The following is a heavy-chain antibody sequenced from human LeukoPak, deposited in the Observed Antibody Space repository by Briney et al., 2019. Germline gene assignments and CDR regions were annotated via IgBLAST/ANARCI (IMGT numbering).Heavy chain of an antibody. CDR3: AKNFITGNSAVSFDY. V-gene: IGHV3-30*18. J-gene: IGHJ4*02. Sequence: GGSLRLSCAASGFTFSSYGMHWVRQAPGKGLEWVAVISYDGSNKYYADSVKGRFTISRDNSKNTLYLQVNSLRAEDTAVYYCAKNFITGNSAVSFDYWGQGTLVTVSS. D-gene: IGHD1-7*01. CDR2: ISYDGSNK. CDR1: GFTFSSYG.